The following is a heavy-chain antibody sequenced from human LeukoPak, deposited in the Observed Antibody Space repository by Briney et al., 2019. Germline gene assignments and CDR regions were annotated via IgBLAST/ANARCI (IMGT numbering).Heavy chain of an antibody. CDR2: VYYSGVT. CDR3: ARRGVFGSDNYFEY. CDR1: GASVYSGDYY. V-gene: IGHV4-39*01. J-gene: IGHJ4*01. Sequence: PSETLSLTCSVAGASVYSGDYYWAWIRQPPGQSLEYIGAVYYSGVTFDNPSLSGRITMSVDTSKNQFSLNLGSVNATETATYYCARRGVFGSDNYFEYWGQGILVIVSS. D-gene: IGHD3-10*01.